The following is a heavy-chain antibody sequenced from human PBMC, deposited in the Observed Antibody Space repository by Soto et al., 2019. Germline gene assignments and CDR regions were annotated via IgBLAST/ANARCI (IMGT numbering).Heavy chain of an antibody. CDR2: ISGSGGST. CDR1: GFTFSSYA. D-gene: IGHD2-21*01. Sequence: GSLRLSCAASGFTFSSYAMSWVRQAPGKGLEWVSAISGSGGSTYYADSVKGRFTISRDNSKNTLYLQMNSLRAEDTAVYYCAKDRGDYYYYYYGMDVWGQGTTVTVSS. CDR3: AKDRGDYYYYYYGMDV. J-gene: IGHJ6*02. V-gene: IGHV3-23*01.